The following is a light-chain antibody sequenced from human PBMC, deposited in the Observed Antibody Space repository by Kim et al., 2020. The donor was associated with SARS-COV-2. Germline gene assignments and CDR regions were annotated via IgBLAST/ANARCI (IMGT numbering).Light chain of an antibody. J-gene: IGLJ1*01. V-gene: IGLV1-47*02. CDR2: STT. CDR1: RTKCRSNY. Sequence: QTMTISCSVSRTKCRSNYVSWYQQLPGPVPKLLIFSTTQRPSGVPDRFSASKSGTAASLAITGLRAEEEADYYCAAWDDSLSGSHVFGTGTKVTVL. CDR3: AAWDDSLSGSHV.